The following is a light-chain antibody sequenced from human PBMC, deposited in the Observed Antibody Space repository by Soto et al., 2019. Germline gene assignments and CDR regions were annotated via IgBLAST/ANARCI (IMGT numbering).Light chain of an antibody. CDR2: KTS. CDR3: QQYNTYFSLT. J-gene: IGKJ4*01. Sequence: DIQMTQAPSTLSASVGDRFTIACRASHTISSWVAWYQQKPGKAPRLLIYKTSSLESGVPSRFSGSGSGTEFTLTISGLQHDDFAYYYCQQYNTYFSLTFGGGTKVDIK. CDR1: HTISSW. V-gene: IGKV1-5*03.